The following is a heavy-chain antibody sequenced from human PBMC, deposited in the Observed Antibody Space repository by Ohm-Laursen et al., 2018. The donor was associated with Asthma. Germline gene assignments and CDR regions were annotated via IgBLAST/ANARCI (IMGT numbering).Heavy chain of an antibody. V-gene: IGHV3-23*01. CDR1: GYTFSRYS. Sequence: SLRLSCTASGYTFSRYSIHWVRQIPGKGLEWVSGISSSGGSTYYADNVKGRFTISRDNSKNTLYLQMNSLRAEDTAVYYCARGTNPLDYYDSSGYYGDFDYWGQGTLVTVSS. D-gene: IGHD3-22*01. CDR3: ARGTNPLDYYDSSGYYGDFDY. CDR2: ISSSGGST. J-gene: IGHJ4*02.